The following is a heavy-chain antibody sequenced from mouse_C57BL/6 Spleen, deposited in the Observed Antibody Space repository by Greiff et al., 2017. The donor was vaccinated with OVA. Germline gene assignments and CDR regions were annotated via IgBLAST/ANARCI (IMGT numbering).Heavy chain of an antibody. D-gene: IGHD1-1*01. CDR1: GYAFSSSW. CDR3: ARAYYYGSSWGYFDV. V-gene: IGHV1-82*01. Sequence: VQLQQSGPELVKPGASVKISCKASGYAFSSSWMNWVKQRPGKGLEWIGRIYPGDGDTNYNGKFKGKATLTADKSSSTAYMQLSSLTSEDSAVYFCARAYYYGSSWGYFDVWGTETTVTVSS. CDR2: IYPGDGDT. J-gene: IGHJ1*03.